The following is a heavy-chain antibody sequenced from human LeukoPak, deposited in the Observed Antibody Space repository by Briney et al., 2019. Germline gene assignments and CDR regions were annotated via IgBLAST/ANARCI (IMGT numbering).Heavy chain of an antibody. J-gene: IGHJ3*01. CDR1: GFTFSTAW. V-gene: IGHV3-74*01. CDR3: ATDAGHAFSF. Sequence: PGGSLRLSCAASGFTFSTAWMPWVRQAPGKGLVWVSRIYSDGGSTTYADSVKGRFTISRDNAKNKLYLQMNSLRAEDTAVYYCATDAGHAFSFWGQGTMVTVSS. CDR2: IYSDGGST.